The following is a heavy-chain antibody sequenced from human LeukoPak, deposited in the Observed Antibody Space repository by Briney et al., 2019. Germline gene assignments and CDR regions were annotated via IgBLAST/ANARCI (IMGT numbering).Heavy chain of an antibody. CDR1: GFTFSSYA. Sequence: GGSLRLSCAASGFTFSSYAMSWVRQAPGKGLEWVSAISGSGGSTYYADSVKGRFTISRDNSKNTLYLQMNSLRAEDTAVYYCANRIAVAGTVYWGQGTLVTVFS. CDR3: ANRIAVAGTVY. V-gene: IGHV3-23*01. J-gene: IGHJ4*02. CDR2: ISGSGGST. D-gene: IGHD6-19*01.